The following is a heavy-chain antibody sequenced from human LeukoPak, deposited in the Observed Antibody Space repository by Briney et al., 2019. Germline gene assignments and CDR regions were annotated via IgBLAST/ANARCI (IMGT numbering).Heavy chain of an antibody. D-gene: IGHD2-15*01. V-gene: IGHV3-15*01. CDR2: IKSKTDGGIS. CDR3: TTDIVVVVAANNWFDP. Sequence: PGGSLRLSCAASGFTFSNAWMSWVRQAPGKGLEWLGRIKSKTDGGISEYAVRVKGRFTISRDDSKHTLYLQMNSLKTEDTAVYYCTTDIVVVVAANNWFDPWGQGTLVSVSS. J-gene: IGHJ5*02. CDR1: GFTFSNAW.